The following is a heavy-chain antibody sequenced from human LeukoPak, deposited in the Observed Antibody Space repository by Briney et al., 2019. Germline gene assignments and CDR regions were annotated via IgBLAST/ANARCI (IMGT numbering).Heavy chain of an antibody. Sequence: SETLSLTCTVSGGSISSGGYYWSWIRQHPGKGLEWIGYIYYSGSTNYNPSLKSRVTISLDTSKNQLSLNLRSVTATDTAVYYCARHAGNKGGSSLIDYWGQGTLVTVSS. J-gene: IGHJ4*02. CDR3: ARHAGNKGGSSLIDY. CDR2: IYYSGST. V-gene: IGHV4-61*08. D-gene: IGHD6-6*01. CDR1: GGSISSGGYY.